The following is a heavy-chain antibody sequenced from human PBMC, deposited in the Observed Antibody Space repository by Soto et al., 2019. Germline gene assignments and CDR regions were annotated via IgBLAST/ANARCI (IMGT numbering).Heavy chain of an antibody. Sequence: QVQLVQSGAEVKKPGASVKVSCKASGYTFTGYYMHWVRQAPGQGLEWMGWINPNSGGTNYAQKFQGWVTMTRDTSISTAYMKLSRLRSDDTAVYYCARDLGSSGYYGMDVWGQGTTVTVSS. D-gene: IGHD6-6*01. CDR3: ARDLGSSGYYGMDV. CDR2: INPNSGGT. CDR1: GYTFTGYY. V-gene: IGHV1-2*04. J-gene: IGHJ6*02.